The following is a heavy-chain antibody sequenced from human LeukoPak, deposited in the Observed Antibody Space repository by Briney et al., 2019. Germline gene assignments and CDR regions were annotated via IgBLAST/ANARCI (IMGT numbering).Heavy chain of an antibody. J-gene: IGHJ4*02. CDR2: INHSGST. V-gene: IGHV4-34*01. CDR1: GGSFSGYY. Sequence: PSETLSLTCAVYGGSFSGYYWSWIRQPPGKGLEWIGEINHSGSTNYNPSLKSRVTISVDTSKNQFSLKLSSVTAADTAVYYCARQGLLWFGELFESWGQGTLVTVSS. CDR3: ARQGLLWFGELFES. D-gene: IGHD3-10*01.